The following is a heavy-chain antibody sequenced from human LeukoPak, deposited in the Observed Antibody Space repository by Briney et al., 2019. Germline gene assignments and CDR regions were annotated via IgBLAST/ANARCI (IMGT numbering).Heavy chain of an antibody. V-gene: IGHV7-4-1*02. CDR2: INTNTGNP. CDR1: GYTFTSYA. CDR3: ARVEAGIAVAGRSYYYYMDV. J-gene: IGHJ6*03. D-gene: IGHD6-19*01. Sequence: ASVKVSCKASGYTFTSYAMNWARQAPGQGLEWMGWINTNTGNPTYAQGFTGRFVFSLDTSVSTAYLQISSLKAEDTAVYYCARVEAGIAVAGRSYYYYMDVWGKGTTVTVSS.